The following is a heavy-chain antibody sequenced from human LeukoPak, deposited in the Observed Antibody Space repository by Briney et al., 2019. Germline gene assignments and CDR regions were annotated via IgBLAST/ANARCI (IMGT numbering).Heavy chain of an antibody. D-gene: IGHD3-10*01. CDR2: IYTSGST. Sequence: SQTLSLTCTVSGGSISSGSYYWSWIRQPAGKGLEWIGRIYTSGSTNYNPSLKSRVTMSVDTSKNQFSLKLSSVTAADTAVYYCAREKRFGESAFDIWGQGTMVTVSS. V-gene: IGHV4-61*02. CDR3: AREKRFGESAFDI. CDR1: GGSISSGSYY. J-gene: IGHJ3*02.